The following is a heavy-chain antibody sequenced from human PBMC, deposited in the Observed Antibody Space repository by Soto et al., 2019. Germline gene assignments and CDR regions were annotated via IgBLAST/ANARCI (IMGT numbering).Heavy chain of an antibody. V-gene: IGHV3-7*05. Sequence: GGSLRLSCAASGFTFSNYWMSWVRQAPGKGLEWVANIKQDGSEKYYVDSVKGRFTISRDNAKNSLYLQVNSLRAEDTAVYYCARIRVSSWYLFSEYWGQGTLVTVSS. J-gene: IGHJ4*02. D-gene: IGHD6-13*01. CDR2: IKQDGSEK. CDR3: ARIRVSSWYLFSEY. CDR1: GFTFSNYW.